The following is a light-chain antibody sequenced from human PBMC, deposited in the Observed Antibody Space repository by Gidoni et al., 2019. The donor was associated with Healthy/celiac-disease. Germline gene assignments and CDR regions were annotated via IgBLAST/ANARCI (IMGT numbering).Light chain of an antibody. CDR2: GNS. CDR3: QSYDSSLSGSWV. CDR1: SSNSGAGYD. Sequence: SVLTQPPSVSGAPGPRVTISCTGSSSNSGAGYDVHWYQPLPGTAPKLLIYGNSKRPSGVPERFSGSKSGTSASLAITGLQAEDEADYYCQSYDSSLSGSWVFGGGTKLTVL. V-gene: IGLV1-40*01. J-gene: IGLJ2*01.